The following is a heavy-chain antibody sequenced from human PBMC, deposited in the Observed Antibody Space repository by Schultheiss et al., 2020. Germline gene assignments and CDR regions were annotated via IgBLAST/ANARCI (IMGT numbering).Heavy chain of an antibody. CDR3: ARVDDYVWGSTSDY. Sequence: ASVKVSCKASGYTFTSYAMHWVRQAPGQRLEWMGWINAGNGNTKYSQKFQGRVTITRDTSASTAYMELSSLRSEDTAVYYCARVDDYVWGSTSDYWGQGTLVTVYS. J-gene: IGHJ4*02. V-gene: IGHV1-3*01. CDR1: GYTFTSYA. CDR2: INAGNGNT. D-gene: IGHD3-16*01.